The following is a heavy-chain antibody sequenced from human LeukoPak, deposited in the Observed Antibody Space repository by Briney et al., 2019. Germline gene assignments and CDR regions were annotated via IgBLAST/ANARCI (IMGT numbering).Heavy chain of an antibody. CDR2: INAGNGDT. V-gene: IGHV1-3*01. CDR3: ARGGRLLCFGEFYY. CDR1: GYTFIAYG. D-gene: IGHD3-10*01. J-gene: IGHJ4*02. Sequence: ASVKVSCKASGYTFIAYGLHWVRQAPGQRPEWMGWINAGNGDTKYSQNFQGRVTITGDASATTAYMELSSLRSEDTAVYFCARGGRLLCFGEFYYWGQGTLVIVAS.